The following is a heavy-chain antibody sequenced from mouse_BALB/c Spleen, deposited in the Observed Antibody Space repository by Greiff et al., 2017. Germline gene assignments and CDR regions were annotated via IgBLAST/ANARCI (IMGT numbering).Heavy chain of an antibody. Sequence: VQLQESGAELAKPGASVKMSCKASGYTFTSYWMHWVKQRPGQGLEWIGYINPSTGYTEYNQKFKDKATLTADKSSSTAYMQLSSLTSEDSAVYYCARFGTADYWGQGTTLTVSS. D-gene: IGHD1-2*01. V-gene: IGHV1-7*01. CDR1: GYTFTSYW. J-gene: IGHJ2*01. CDR3: ARFGTADY. CDR2: INPSTGYT.